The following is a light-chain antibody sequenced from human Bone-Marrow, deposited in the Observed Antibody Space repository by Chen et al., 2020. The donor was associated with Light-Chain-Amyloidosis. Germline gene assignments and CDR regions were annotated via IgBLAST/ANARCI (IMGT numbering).Light chain of an antibody. CDR3: QQRSNWLVT. Sequence: EIVLTQSPGTLSLSAGERATLSCRASQSVSSYLAWYQQKPGQAPRLLIYDASNRATGIPARFSGSGSGTDFTLTISSLEPEDFAVYYCQQRSNWLVTFGQGTRLEIK. CDR1: QSVSSY. V-gene: IGKV3-11*01. CDR2: DAS. J-gene: IGKJ5*01.